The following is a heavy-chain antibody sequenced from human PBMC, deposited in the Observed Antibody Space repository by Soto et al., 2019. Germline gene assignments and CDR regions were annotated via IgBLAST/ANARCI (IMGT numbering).Heavy chain of an antibody. CDR1: GDSLSGYA. V-gene: IGHV4-34*02. J-gene: IGHJ5*02. CDR2: ITFRGVT. D-gene: IGHD3-9*01. Sequence: QVLPQQRGSGLLRPSETLSLTCDVHGDSLSGYAWSWIRQPPGKGLEWIGEITFRGVTNYHPSLKSRLSMSVDTSKNRISLNVSSVTAANTALYFCARKLEASIRHVEWFSYKWIDPWGPGTLVTVSS. CDR3: ARKLEASIRHVEWFSYKWIDP.